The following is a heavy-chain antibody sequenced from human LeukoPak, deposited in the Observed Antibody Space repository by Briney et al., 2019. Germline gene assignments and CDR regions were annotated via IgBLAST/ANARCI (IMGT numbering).Heavy chain of an antibody. Sequence: SETLSLTCTVSGGSFSSYYWSWIRQPPGKGLEWIGYIYYSGSTNYNPSLKSRVTISVDTSKNQFSLKLSSVTAADTAVYYCARGATYYYGSGSYSFESWGQGTLVTVSS. CDR2: IYYSGST. J-gene: IGHJ4*02. CDR1: GGSFSSYY. CDR3: ARGATYYYGSGSYSFES. D-gene: IGHD3-10*01. V-gene: IGHV4-59*08.